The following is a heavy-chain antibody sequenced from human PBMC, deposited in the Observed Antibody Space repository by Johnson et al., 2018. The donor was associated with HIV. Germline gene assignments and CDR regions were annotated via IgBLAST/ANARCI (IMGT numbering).Heavy chain of an antibody. V-gene: IGHV3-15*01. CDR1: GFTFSNAW. CDR2: IKSNTDGGTT. J-gene: IGHJ3*02. Sequence: VQLVESGGGLVKPGGSLRLSCAASGFTFSNAWMSWVRQAPGKGLEWVGRIKSNTDGGTTDYAAPVKGRFTISRDDSKNTLYLQMNSLKSEDTAVYYCSTAGYRGYEYAFDIWSQGTIVTVSS. D-gene: IGHD5-12*01. CDR3: STAGYRGYEYAFDI.